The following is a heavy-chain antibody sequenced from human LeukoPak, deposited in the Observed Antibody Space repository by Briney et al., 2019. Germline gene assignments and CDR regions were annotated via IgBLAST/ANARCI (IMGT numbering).Heavy chain of an antibody. Sequence: SVKVSCKASGGIFSSYAISWVRQAPGQGLEWMGRIIPIHGTANYAQKFQGRVTITADKSTSTAYMELGSLRSEDTAVYYCARAPDGGAFDIWGQGTMVTVSS. CDR1: GGIFSSYA. CDR2: IIPIHGTA. J-gene: IGHJ3*02. D-gene: IGHD3-16*01. CDR3: ARAPDGGAFDI. V-gene: IGHV1-69*04.